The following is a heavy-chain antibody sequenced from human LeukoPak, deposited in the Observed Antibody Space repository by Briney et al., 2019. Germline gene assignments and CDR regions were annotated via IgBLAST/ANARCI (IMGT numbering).Heavy chain of an antibody. D-gene: IGHD3-9*01. CDR2: IKQDGSET. CDR1: GFTFSSYS. CDR3: ARGPILRHLDYYMDV. J-gene: IGHJ6*03. Sequence: GGSLRLSCAASGFTFSSYSMNWVRQAPGKGLELVANIKQDGSETYYVDSVKGRFTISRDNAKNSLDMQMNSLRVEDTAVYYCARGPILRHLDYYMDVWGKGTTVIISS. V-gene: IGHV3-7*01.